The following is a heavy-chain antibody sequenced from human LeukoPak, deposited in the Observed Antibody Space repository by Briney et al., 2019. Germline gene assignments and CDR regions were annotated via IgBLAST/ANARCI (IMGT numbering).Heavy chain of an antibody. V-gene: IGHV6-1*01. Sequence: SQTLSLTCAISGDSVSSNSAAWNWIRQSPSRGLEWLGRTYYRSKWYNDYAVSVKSRITINPDTSKNQFSLQLNSVTPEDTAVYYCARDTQYYDILTGYYYGPTPGAFDIWGQGTMVTVSS. J-gene: IGHJ3*02. D-gene: IGHD3-9*01. CDR2: TYYRSKWYN. CDR3: ARDTQYYDILTGYYYGPTPGAFDI. CDR1: GDSVSSNSAA.